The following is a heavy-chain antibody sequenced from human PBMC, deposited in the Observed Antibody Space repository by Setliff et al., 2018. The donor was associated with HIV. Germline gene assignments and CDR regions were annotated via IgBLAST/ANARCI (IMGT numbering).Heavy chain of an antibody. CDR2: IIPIFGTA. V-gene: IGHV1-69*13. D-gene: IGHD1-26*01. CDR1: GGTFSSYA. J-gene: IGHJ4*02. CDR3: ARVGTGATEYFDY. Sequence: SVKVSCKASGGTFSSYAISWVRQAPGQGLEWMGGIIPIFGTANYAQKFQGRVTITADESTITAYMELSSLSSEDTAVYYCARVGTGATEYFDYWGQGTLVTVSS.